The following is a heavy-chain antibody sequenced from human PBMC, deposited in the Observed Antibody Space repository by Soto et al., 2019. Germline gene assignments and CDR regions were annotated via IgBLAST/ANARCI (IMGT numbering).Heavy chain of an antibody. Sequence: QEQLVQAGAEVKKPGSSVRISCRASGGTFSNDAVSWVRQAPGQGLQWMGGIIPIFGTTHYAQKFQGRVTITADESTATAYMELRSVTSEDTAVYYCATGLRTGNYGMDVWGHGTAVTVS. CDR1: GGTFSNDA. J-gene: IGHJ6*02. CDR3: ATGLRTGNYGMDV. D-gene: IGHD3-10*01. V-gene: IGHV1-69*01. CDR2: IIPIFGTT.